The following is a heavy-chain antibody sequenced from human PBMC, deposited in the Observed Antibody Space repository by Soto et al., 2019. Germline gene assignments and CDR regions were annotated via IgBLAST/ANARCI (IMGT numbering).Heavy chain of an antibody. Sequence: ASVKVSCKASGYTFTGYYMHWLRQAPGQGLEWMGWINPNSGGTNYAQKFQGWVTMTRDTSISTAYMELSRLRSDDTAVYYCARALFEYSSSSPSGMDVWGQGTTVTVSS. D-gene: IGHD6-6*01. CDR2: INPNSGGT. J-gene: IGHJ6*02. V-gene: IGHV1-2*04. CDR3: ARALFEYSSSSPSGMDV. CDR1: GYTFTGYY.